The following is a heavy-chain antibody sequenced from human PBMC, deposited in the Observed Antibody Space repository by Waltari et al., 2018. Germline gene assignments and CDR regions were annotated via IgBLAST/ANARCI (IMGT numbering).Heavy chain of an antibody. CDR3: ARESRELLRVKRGPPDY. J-gene: IGHJ4*02. Sequence: QVQLVQSGAEVKKPGSSVKVSCKASGGTFSSYAISWVRQAPGQGLEWMGRIIPIFGTANYEQKFQGRVTMTADKSTSTAYMELSSLRSEDTAVYYCARESRELLRVKRGPPDYWGQGTLVTVSS. CDR1: GGTFSSYA. CDR2: IIPIFGTA. V-gene: IGHV1-69*08. D-gene: IGHD1-26*01.